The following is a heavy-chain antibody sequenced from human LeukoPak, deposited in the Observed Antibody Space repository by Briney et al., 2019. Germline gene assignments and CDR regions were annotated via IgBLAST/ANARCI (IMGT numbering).Heavy chain of an antibody. CDR3: ARRIMGATGLAFDI. Sequence: SETLSLTCTVSGGSITNSNYYWGWIRQPPGMGLEWIGSSYYSGTTYYNPSLKSRVTISVDTSKNQFSLKLSSVTAADTAVYYCARRIMGATGLAFDIWGQGTMVTVSS. J-gene: IGHJ3*02. V-gene: IGHV4-39*07. D-gene: IGHD1-26*01. CDR2: SYYSGTT. CDR1: GGSITNSNYY.